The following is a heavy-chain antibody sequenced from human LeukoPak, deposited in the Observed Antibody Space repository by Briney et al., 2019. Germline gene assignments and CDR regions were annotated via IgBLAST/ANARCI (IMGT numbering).Heavy chain of an antibody. Sequence: GGSLRLSCAASGSIFRTYSLNWVRQAPGKGLEWVSSISSGSTYISYADSVKGRFTISRDNAKNSLYLQMNSLSAEDTAVYYCARASPPPTYDYGDYSDGMDVWGQGTTVTVSS. CDR3: ARASPPPTYDYGDYSDGMDV. D-gene: IGHD4-17*01. J-gene: IGHJ6*02. V-gene: IGHV3-21*06. CDR1: GSIFRTYS. CDR2: ISSGSTYI.